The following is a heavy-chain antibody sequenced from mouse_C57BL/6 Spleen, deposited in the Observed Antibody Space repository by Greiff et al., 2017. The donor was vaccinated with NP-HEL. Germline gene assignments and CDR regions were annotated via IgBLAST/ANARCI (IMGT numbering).Heavy chain of an antibody. CDR1: GYAFSSSW. CDR3: ARLGDYDRYFDV. J-gene: IGHJ1*03. Sequence: VQLQQSGPELVKPGASVKISCKASGYAFSSSWMNWVKQRPGKGLEWIGRLYTGDGDTNYNGKFKGKATLTADKSSSTAYMQLSSLTSEDSAVYFCARLGDYDRYFDVWGTGTTVTVSS. D-gene: IGHD2-4*01. V-gene: IGHV1-82*01. CDR2: LYTGDGDT.